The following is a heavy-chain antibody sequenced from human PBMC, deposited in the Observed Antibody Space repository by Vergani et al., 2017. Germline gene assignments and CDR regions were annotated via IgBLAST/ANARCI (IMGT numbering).Heavy chain of an antibody. CDR3: ATKSCGTPGCQIGYFRE. CDR2: IAYDGTQK. V-gene: IGHV3-30*03. D-gene: IGHD1-1*01. Sequence: QVHLVESGGGVVQPGRSLRLSCVVSGFTSSYYGMHWVRQAPGKGLEWVAVIAYDGTQKYYADSAKGRFTISRDNSKSTLYLQMNSLRTEDTALYYCATKSCGTPGCQIGYFREWGQGTLVTVSS. J-gene: IGHJ1*01. CDR1: GFTSSYYG.